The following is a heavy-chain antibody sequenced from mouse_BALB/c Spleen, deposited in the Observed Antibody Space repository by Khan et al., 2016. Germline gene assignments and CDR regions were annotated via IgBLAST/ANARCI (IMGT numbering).Heavy chain of an antibody. CDR1: GFTFNTYA. CDR2: IKSKTNNYAT. CDR3: GRYDYGD. Sequence: EVELVESGGGLVQPKGSLKLSCAASGFTFNTYAMNWVRQAPGKGLEWVARIKSKTNNYATYYADSVKDRFTISRDDSQGMHYLQLNNLKTEDTAMYYCGRYDYGDWGQGTSVTVTT. V-gene: IGHV10-1*02. D-gene: IGHD2-4*01. J-gene: IGHJ4*01.